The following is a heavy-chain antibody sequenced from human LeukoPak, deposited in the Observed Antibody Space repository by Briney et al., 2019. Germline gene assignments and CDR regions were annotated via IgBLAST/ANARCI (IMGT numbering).Heavy chain of an antibody. V-gene: IGHV3-21*01. J-gene: IGHJ4*02. CDR2: ISSSSSYI. CDR1: GFTFSSYS. D-gene: IGHD1-26*01. CDR3: ARPIVGASDY. Sequence: GGSLRLSCAASGFTFSSYSMNWVRQAPGKGLAWVSSISSSSSYIYYADSVKGRFTISRDNAKNSLYLQMNSMRAEDTAVYYCARPIVGASDYWGQGTLVTVSS.